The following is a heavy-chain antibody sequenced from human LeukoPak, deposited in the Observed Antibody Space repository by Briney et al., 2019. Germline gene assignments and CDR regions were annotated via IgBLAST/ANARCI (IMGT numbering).Heavy chain of an antibody. CDR1: GFTFTDYY. CDR3: VREGNDGHSKNFDY. J-gene: IGHJ4*02. CDR2: YYPRSGVR. Sequence: ASVKVPCKASGFTFTDYYIHWVRQAPGQALEGLGYYYPRSGVRSSPQKFQGRVTVAPAKSISSVYMELGSVTYNDTYIYYCVREGNDGHSKNFDYWGQGTLVTVSS. D-gene: IGHD4-23*01. V-gene: IGHV1-2*02.